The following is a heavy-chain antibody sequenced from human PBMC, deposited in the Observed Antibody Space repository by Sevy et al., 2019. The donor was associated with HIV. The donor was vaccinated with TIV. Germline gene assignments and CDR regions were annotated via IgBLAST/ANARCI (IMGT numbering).Heavy chain of an antibody. J-gene: IGHJ4*02. CDR1: GIPLTIYY. D-gene: IGHD4-4*01. CDR3: ATGQAPYSAPTSFAW. CDR2: VAAYNGDS. Sequence: ASVKVSCRASGIPLTIYYVTWLRKAPGQGLEWMGWVAAYNGDSNSADKVRDRLTMTTDTSTNTAYLELTNLKSDDTAVYYCATGQAPYSAPTSFAWWAQGTLVTVSS. V-gene: IGHV1-18*01.